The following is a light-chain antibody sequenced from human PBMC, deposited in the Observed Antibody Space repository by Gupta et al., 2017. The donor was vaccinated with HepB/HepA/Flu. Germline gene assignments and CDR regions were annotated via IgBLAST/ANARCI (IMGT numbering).Light chain of an antibody. CDR2: DTS. V-gene: IGKV3-11*01. CDR3: LQRSNWPFFT. CDR1: QSVSSY. J-gene: IGKJ3*01. Sequence: PGERATLSCRASQSVSSYLAWYQQKPGQAPRLLIYDTSERATGTPARFSGTGSGTDFTLTISSLEPEDFAVYYCLQRSNWPFFTFGHGTRVDVK.